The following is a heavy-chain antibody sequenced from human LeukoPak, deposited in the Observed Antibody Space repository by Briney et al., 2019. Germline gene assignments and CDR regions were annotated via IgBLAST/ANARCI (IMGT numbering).Heavy chain of an antibody. Sequence: SETLSLTCTVSGGSISSFFWSWIRQPPGKGLEWIGSMHYSGDTKYNPSLRSRVSLSIDTSKQQFSLRLSSVTAADTAVYYCARGAYGDFYYNYGMDVWGQGTTVTVSS. CDR2: MHYSGDT. CDR1: GGSISSFF. J-gene: IGHJ6*02. CDR3: ARGAYGDFYYNYGMDV. V-gene: IGHV4-59*01. D-gene: IGHD4-17*01.